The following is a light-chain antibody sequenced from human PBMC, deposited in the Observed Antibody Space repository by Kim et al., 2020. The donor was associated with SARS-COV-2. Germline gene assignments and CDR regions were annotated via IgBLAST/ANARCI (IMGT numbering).Light chain of an antibody. Sequence: EIVLTQSPATLSVSPGERATLSCRASQSVSSNLAWYQQKHGQAPRLLIYGASTRATGIPARFSGSGSGTEFTLTISGLQSEDFAVYYCQEYNSWPPYNFGLGTKLEI. CDR1: QSVSSN. CDR2: GAS. V-gene: IGKV3-15*01. CDR3: QEYNSWPPYN. J-gene: IGKJ2*01.